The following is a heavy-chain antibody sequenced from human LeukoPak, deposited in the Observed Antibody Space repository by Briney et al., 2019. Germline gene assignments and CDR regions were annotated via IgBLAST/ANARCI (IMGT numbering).Heavy chain of an antibody. CDR2: INAGNGNT. V-gene: IGHV1-3*01. D-gene: IGHD3-22*01. Sequence: GASVEVSCKASGYTFTSYAMHWVRQAPGQRLEWMGWINAGNGNTKYSQKFQGRVTITRDTSASTAYMELSSLRSEDTAVYYCARDSFPAYYYDSSGYREPFDYWGQGTLVTVSS. J-gene: IGHJ4*02. CDR1: GYTFTSYA. CDR3: ARDSFPAYYYDSSGYREPFDY.